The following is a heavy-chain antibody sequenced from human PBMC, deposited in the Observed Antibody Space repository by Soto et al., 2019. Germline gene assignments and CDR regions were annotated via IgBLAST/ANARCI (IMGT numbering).Heavy chain of an antibody. CDR3: SRRAPEGFDP. J-gene: IGHJ5*02. Sequence: PSETLSLTCTVSGGSISNYYWNWIRQAPGKGLEWIGSINYSGTTYYNPSLKSRVTISVDTSKNHFSLKLSSVTAADTALYYCSRRAPEGFDPWGQGTLVTVSS. V-gene: IGHV4-59*05. CDR2: INYSGTT. CDR1: GGSISNYY.